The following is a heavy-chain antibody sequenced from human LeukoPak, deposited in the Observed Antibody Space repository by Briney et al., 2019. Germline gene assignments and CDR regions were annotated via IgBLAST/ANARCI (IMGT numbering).Heavy chain of an antibody. CDR2: INPSGGST. J-gene: IGHJ4*02. Sequence: ASVTVSCKASGYTLTDYYMHWVRQAPGQGLEWMGIINPSGGSTSYAQKFQGRVTMTRDTSTSTVYMEQSSLRSEDTAVYYCARDETLGDETPFDYWGQGTLVTVSS. CDR1: GYTLTDYY. V-gene: IGHV1-46*01. CDR3: ARDETLGDETPFDY. D-gene: IGHD2-21*02.